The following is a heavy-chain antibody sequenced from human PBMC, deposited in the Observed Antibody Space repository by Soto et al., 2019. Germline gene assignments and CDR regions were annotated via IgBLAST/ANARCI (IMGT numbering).Heavy chain of an antibody. D-gene: IGHD5-12*01. Sequence: QVQLVQSGAEVRKPGASVTVSCRSSGDSFNDYYIHWLRQAPGQGFEGMGWINPNGGVTKYAQKFQGWVSMTRDTSIRTVYMQLSRLRSDDTAVYYCARESGGATATLDYYYFYMDVWGTGTTVTVSS. J-gene: IGHJ6*03. V-gene: IGHV1-2*04. CDR3: ARESGGATATLDYYYFYMDV. CDR1: GDSFNDYY. CDR2: INPNGGVT.